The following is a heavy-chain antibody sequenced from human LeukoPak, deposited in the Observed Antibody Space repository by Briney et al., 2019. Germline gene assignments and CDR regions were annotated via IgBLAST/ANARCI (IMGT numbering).Heavy chain of an antibody. D-gene: IGHD5-18*01. CDR1: GFTFSNHW. Sequence: GGSLRLSCGASGFTFSNHWMGWVRQAPENGLEWVAIMNVDGSDKYHLDSVKGRFTISRDNAKNTLYLQMNSLRVEDTALYYCTRGDGRGRSDGAIWGPGTLVTVSP. V-gene: IGHV3-7*01. CDR2: MNVDGSDK. J-gene: IGHJ4*02. CDR3: TRGDGRGRSDGAI.